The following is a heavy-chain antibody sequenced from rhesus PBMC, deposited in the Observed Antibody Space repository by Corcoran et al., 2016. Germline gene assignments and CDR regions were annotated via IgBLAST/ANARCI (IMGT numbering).Heavy chain of an antibody. V-gene: IGHV4-173*01. D-gene: IGHD6-37*01. CDR2: ISGDDRST. Sequence: LQLQESGPGLVKPSDTLSLTCAVSGGSLSSNSWIWIRQPPGKGLEWIGRISGDDRSTDYNPSLRSRVTISTDTSKTQFSLKVDSVTAADTAVYYCVGLMVAGPVEYWGQGVLVTVSS. CDR3: VGLMVAGPVEY. J-gene: IGHJ4*01. CDR1: GGSLSSNS.